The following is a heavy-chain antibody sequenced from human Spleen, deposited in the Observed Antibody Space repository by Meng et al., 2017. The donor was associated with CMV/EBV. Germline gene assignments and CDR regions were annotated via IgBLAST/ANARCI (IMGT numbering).Heavy chain of an antibody. CDR2: LSGRSSNP. J-gene: IGHJ4*02. V-gene: IGHV3-23*01. CDR3: ARDLDY. CDR1: GFTFNNYA. Sequence: GGSLRLSCAASGFTFNNYAMSWVRQAPGKGLEWVSSLSGRSSNPYYADSVRGRFSISRDNFNNTLSLRMNSLRAEDTAVYYCARDLDYWGQGTLVTVSS.